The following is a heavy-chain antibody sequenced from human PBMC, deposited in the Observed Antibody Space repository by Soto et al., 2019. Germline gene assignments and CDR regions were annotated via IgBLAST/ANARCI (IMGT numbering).Heavy chain of an antibody. Sequence: QVQLVQSGAEVKKPGASVRVSCKASGYTFSRYGISWVRQAPGQGLEWMGWISGFNGNTKESEKLQGRVTLTTDTVANTAHMVLRGLRSDDTAVYYCARASAYSTPWSFDNWGQGTLVTVSS. J-gene: IGHJ4*02. CDR3: ARASAYSTPWSFDN. CDR2: ISGFNGNT. D-gene: IGHD6-13*01. CDR1: GYTFSRYG. V-gene: IGHV1-18*01.